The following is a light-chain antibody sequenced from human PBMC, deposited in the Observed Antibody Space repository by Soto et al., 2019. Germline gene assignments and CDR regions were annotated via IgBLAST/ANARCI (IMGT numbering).Light chain of an antibody. V-gene: IGKV3D-15*01. CDR1: QGVRSN. J-gene: IGKJ5*01. CDR2: GAS. Sequence: EIVLTQSPATLSLSRGERAALSCRASQGVRSNLAWYQQKPCQPPRLVISGASTRAPGIPARFSGFGSGTDFTLTISSLQSEDFAIYYCQQYNNWPAITFGQGTRLE. CDR3: QQYNNWPAIT.